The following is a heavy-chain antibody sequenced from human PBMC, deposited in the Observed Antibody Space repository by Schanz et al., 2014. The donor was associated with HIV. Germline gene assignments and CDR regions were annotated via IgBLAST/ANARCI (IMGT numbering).Heavy chain of an antibody. CDR1: GGTFSNYP. J-gene: IGHJ6*02. V-gene: IGHV1-69*01. CDR2: IIPIFGTG. D-gene: IGHD3-10*01. Sequence: QVQLVQSGAEVKKPGSSVKVSCKASGGTFSNYPVSWVRQAPGQGLEWMGGIIPIFGTGNYAQKFQDRVTIIADESTSTAYMELSSLRSEDTAVYYCANGDGSGSYVMDVWGQGTTVTVSS. CDR3: ANGDGSGSYVMDV.